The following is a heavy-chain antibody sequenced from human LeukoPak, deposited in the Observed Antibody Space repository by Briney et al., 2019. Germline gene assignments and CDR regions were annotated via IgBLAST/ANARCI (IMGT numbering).Heavy chain of an antibody. V-gene: IGHV3-7*03. CDR1: GFTFSSYW. CDR2: IKQDGSEK. Sequence: GGSLRLSCAASGFTFSSYWMSWVRQAPGKGLEWVANIKQDGSEKYYVDSVKGRFTISRDNDKNSLFLQMTSLRAEDTAVYYCAREGAGGIAAAGTSAFDIWDQGTMVTVSS. CDR3: AREGAGGIAAAGTSAFDI. D-gene: IGHD6-13*01. J-gene: IGHJ3*02.